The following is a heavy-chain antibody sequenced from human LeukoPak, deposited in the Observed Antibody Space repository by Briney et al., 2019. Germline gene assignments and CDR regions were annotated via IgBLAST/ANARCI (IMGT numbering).Heavy chain of an antibody. CDR3: ARRGYCSGGSCCSFDY. CDR1: GGSISSYY. J-gene: IGHJ4*02. D-gene: IGHD2-15*01. Sequence: PSETLSLTCTVSGGSISSYYWTWIRQPPGKGLEYIGHIYYSGSTNYIPSLKSRVTISVDTSKNQFSLRLSSVTAADTAVYYCARRGYCSGGSCCSFDYWGQGTLVTVSS. CDR2: IYYSGST. V-gene: IGHV4-59*01.